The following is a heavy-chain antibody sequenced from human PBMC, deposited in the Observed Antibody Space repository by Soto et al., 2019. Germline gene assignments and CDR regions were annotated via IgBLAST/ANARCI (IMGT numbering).Heavy chain of an antibody. Sequence: GGSLRLSCVVSGFNVNDNYMSWVRQAPGKGLQWVSVIYSVGTAFFAESVKGRFAISRDSAQNTVFLQMNGLRDEDTAVYYCARARFLKQSQTGPYYYYGMDVWGQGTTVTVSS. CDR3: ARARFLKQSQTGPYYYYGMDV. J-gene: IGHJ6*02. CDR2: IYSVGTA. CDR1: GFNVNDNY. V-gene: IGHV3-53*01. D-gene: IGHD3-3*01.